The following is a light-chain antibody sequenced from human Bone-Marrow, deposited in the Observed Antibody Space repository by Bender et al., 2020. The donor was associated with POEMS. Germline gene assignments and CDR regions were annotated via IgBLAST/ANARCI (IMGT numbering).Light chain of an antibody. Sequence: SYEVTQPPSVSVSPGQTASITCSGDDLGDKYVAWYQQKPGQSPVLVIYQDIKRSSGIPERFSGSNSGNTATLTISGTQAMDEADYYCQAWDTYSVIFGGGTKLTVL. CDR2: QDI. CDR3: QAWDTYSVI. V-gene: IGLV3-1*01. J-gene: IGLJ2*01. CDR1: DLGDKY.